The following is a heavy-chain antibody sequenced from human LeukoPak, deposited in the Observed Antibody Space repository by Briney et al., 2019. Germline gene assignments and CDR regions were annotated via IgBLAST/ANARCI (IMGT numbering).Heavy chain of an antibody. CDR2: FDPEDGET. V-gene: IGHV1-24*01. D-gene: IGHD5-12*01. J-gene: IGHJ5*02. Sequence: ASVKVSCKVFGYTPSKLSIHWVRQAPGKGLECMGGFDPEDGETIYAQKLQGRVTMTEDTSTDTAYMELRNLISEDTAVYYCALGPIVASGWFDPWGQGTLVTVSS. CDR1: GYTPSKLS. CDR3: ALGPIVASGWFDP.